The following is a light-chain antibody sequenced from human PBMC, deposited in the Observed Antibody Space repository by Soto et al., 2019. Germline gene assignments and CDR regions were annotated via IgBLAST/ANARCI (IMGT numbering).Light chain of an antibody. Sequence: EIVLTQSPATLSLSPGERATLSCRASQSVSNFLAWYQQKPGQAPRPIISDASHRASGISGRFIGSRSGTDFSLTVSSMEPEDFPVYYCQRRSNWRWTVRQGTKVEIK. CDR2: DAS. CDR1: QSVSNF. J-gene: IGKJ1*01. CDR3: QRRSNWRWT. V-gene: IGKV3-11*01.